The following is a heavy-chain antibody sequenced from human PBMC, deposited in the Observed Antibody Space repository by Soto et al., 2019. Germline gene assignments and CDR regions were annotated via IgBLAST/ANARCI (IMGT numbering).Heavy chain of an antibody. CDR3: ARDGRWYSSGWSVPNAFDI. CDR1: GFTFISYG. D-gene: IGHD6-19*01. J-gene: IGHJ3*02. V-gene: IGHV3-33*01. CDR2: IWYDGSNK. Sequence: QVQLVESGGGVVQPGRSLRLSCAASGFTFISYGMHWVRQAPGKGLEWVAVIWYDGSNKYYADSVKGRFTISRDNSKNQLYLQMNSLRAEDTAVYYCARDGRWYSSGWSVPNAFDIWGQGTMVTVSS.